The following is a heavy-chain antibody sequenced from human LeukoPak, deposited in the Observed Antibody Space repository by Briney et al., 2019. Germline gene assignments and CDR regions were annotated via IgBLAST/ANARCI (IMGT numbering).Heavy chain of an antibody. CDR1: GFTFSSYS. CDR3: ARGQNDYGDWFDP. Sequence: PGGSLRLSCAASGFTFSSYSMNWVRQAPGKGLEWVSSISSSSSYIYYADSVKGRFTISRDNAKNSLYLQMSSLRAEDTAVYYCARGQNDYGDWFDPWGQGTLVTVSS. V-gene: IGHV3-21*01. J-gene: IGHJ5*02. CDR2: ISSSSSYI. D-gene: IGHD4-17*01.